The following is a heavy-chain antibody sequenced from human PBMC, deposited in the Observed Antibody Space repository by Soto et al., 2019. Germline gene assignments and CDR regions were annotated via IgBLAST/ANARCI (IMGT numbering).Heavy chain of an antibody. CDR2: ISAYNGNT. J-gene: IGHJ4*02. V-gene: IGHV1-18*04. D-gene: IGHD4-17*01. CDR1: GYTFTSYG. CDR3: ARGVDYGDYLDY. Sequence: GASGKVSCKASGYTFTSYGISWVRQSPGQGLEWMGWISAYNGNTNYAQKLQGRVTMTTDTSTSTAYMELRNLRSDDTAVYYCARGVDYGDYLDYWGQGTLVTVSS.